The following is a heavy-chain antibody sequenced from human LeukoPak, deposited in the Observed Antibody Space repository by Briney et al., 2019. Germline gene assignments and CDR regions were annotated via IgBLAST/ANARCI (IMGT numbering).Heavy chain of an antibody. J-gene: IGHJ4*02. CDR3: AKDMALEGGIDY. V-gene: IGHV3-43*01. CDR2: ISWDGGST. CDR1: GFTFDDYT. Sequence: GGSLRLSCAASGFTFDDYTMHWVRQAPGKGLEWVSLISWDGGSTYYADSVKGRFTISRDNSKNSLYLQMNSLRTEDTALYYCAKDMALEGGIDYWGQGTLVTVSS. D-gene: IGHD3-16*01.